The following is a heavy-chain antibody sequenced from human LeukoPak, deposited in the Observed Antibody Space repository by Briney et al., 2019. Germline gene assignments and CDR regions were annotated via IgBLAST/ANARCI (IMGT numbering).Heavy chain of an antibody. V-gene: IGHV3-53*01. J-gene: IGHJ5*02. D-gene: IGHD3-10*01. CDR3: AKDRDYGSGSYYYGFDP. CDR1: GFTVSSNH. Sequence: GGSLRLSCAASGFTVSSNHMSWVRQAPGKGLEWVSVMYSGGSSYYPDSVKGRFTISRDNSKNTLYLQMNSLRVEDTAVYYCAKDRDYGSGSYYYGFDPWGQGTLVTVSS. CDR2: MYSGGSS.